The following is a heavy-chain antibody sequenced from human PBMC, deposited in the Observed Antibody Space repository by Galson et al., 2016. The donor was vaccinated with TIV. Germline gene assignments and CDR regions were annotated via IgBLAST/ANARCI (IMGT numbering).Heavy chain of an antibody. J-gene: IGHJ6*02. CDR2: IYFGGDT. D-gene: IGHD3-9*01. Sequence: TLSLTCGVSGDSISSGGYSWNWIRQPPGKGLEWIGYIYFGGDTYSNPSLESRVTMSLDTSKNQFSLKLTSVTPADTAVYYCARGPLGNYDILTGYLGYYYSGMDVWGRGTKVIVSS. V-gene: IGHV4-30-2*02. CDR1: GDSISSGGYS. CDR3: ARGPLGNYDILTGYLGYYYSGMDV.